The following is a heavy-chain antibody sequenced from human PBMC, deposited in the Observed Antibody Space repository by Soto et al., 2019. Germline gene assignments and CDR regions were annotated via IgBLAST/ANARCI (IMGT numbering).Heavy chain of an antibody. V-gene: IGHV3-7*01. CDR2: IKQDGSEK. Sequence: EVQLVESGGGLVQPGGSLRLSCAASGFTFSSYWMSWVRQAPGKGLEWVANIKQDGSEKYYVDSVKGRFTISRDNAKHLLSLQMNRLRAEDAAVYYCAAESPITRVRGVVGGRFPAWGQGPLVTVSS. D-gene: IGHD3-10*01. J-gene: IGHJ4*02. CDR1: GFTFSSYW. CDR3: AAESPITRVRGVVGGRFPA.